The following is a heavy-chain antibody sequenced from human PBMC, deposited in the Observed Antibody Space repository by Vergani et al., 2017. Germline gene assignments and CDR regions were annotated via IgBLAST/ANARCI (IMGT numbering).Heavy chain of an antibody. D-gene: IGHD3-10*01. J-gene: IGHJ6*02. CDR3: ARVVGIKDYGSGSYYKTDYYYYYGMDV. V-gene: IGHV1-8*01. CDR2: MNPNSGNT. Sequence: QVQLVQSGAEVKKPGASVKVSCKASGYTFTSYDINWVRQATGQGLEWMGWMNPNSGNTGYAQKFQGRVTMTRNTSISTAYMELISLRSEDTAVYYCARVVGIKDYGSGSYYKTDYYYYYGMDVWGQGTTVTVSS. CDR1: GYTFTSYD.